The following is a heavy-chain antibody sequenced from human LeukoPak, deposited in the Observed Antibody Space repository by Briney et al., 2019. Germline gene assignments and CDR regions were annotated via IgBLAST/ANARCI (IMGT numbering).Heavy chain of an antibody. CDR2: IKQDGSDK. D-gene: IGHD2-15*01. V-gene: IGHV3-7*01. Sequence: GGSLRLSCAASGLKFSSYWMSWVRQAPGKGLEWVANIKQDGSDKYYVDSVKSRFTISRDNAKNSLYLQMNGLRAEDTAVYYCASQSRYCSGDSCYSFDYWGQGTLVTVSS. CDR1: GLKFSSYW. CDR3: ASQSRYCSGDSCYSFDY. J-gene: IGHJ4*02.